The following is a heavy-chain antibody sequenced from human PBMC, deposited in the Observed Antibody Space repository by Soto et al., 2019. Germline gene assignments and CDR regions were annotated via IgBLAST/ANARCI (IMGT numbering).Heavy chain of an antibody. CDR3: AKQSLAAAGSKHAFDI. V-gene: IGHV3-23*01. D-gene: IGHD6-13*01. CDR2: ISGSGGST. Sequence: GGSLRLSCAASGFTFSSYAMSWVRQAPGKGLEWVSAISGSGGSTYYADSVKGRFTISRDNSKNTLYLQMNSLRAEDTAVYYCAKQSLAAAGSKHAFDIWGHGTMVTVSS. CDR1: GFTFSSYA. J-gene: IGHJ3*02.